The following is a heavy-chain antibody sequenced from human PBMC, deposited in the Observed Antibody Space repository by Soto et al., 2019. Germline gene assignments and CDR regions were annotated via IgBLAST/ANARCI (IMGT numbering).Heavy chain of an antibody. J-gene: IGHJ6*02. Sequence: PGGSLRLSCAASGFTFSSYGMHWVRQAPGKGLEWVAVIWYDGSNKYYADSVKGRFTISRDNSKNTLYLQMNSLRAEDTVVYYCARGSSGYYQYYYYGMDVWGQGTTVTVSS. CDR2: IWYDGSNK. CDR3: ARGSSGYYQYYYYGMDV. CDR1: GFTFSSYG. D-gene: IGHD3-22*01. V-gene: IGHV3-33*08.